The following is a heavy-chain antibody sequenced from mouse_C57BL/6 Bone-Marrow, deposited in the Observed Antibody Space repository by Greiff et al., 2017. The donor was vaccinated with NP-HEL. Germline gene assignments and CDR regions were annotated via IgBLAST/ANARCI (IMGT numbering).Heavy chain of an antibody. J-gene: IGHJ2*01. D-gene: IGHD2-4*01. V-gene: IGHV1-5*01. CDR3: TINRYDYDGDY. CDR1: GYTFTSYW. Sequence: VQLQQSGTVLARPGASVKMSCKTSGYTFTSYWMHWVKQRPGQGLEWIGAIYPGNSDTSYNQKFKGKAKLTAVTAASTAYMELSSLTNEDSAVYYGTINRYDYDGDYWGQGTTLTVSS. CDR2: IYPGNSDT.